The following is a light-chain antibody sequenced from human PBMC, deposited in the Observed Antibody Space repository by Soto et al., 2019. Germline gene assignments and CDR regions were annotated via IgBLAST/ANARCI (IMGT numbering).Light chain of an antibody. CDR2: KAS. V-gene: IGKV1-5*03. CDR1: QTISSW. CDR3: LQHNSYTIT. Sequence: DIQMTQSPSTLSGSVGDRVTITCRASQTISSWLAWYQQKPGKAPKLLIYKASTLTSGVPSRFSGSGAGTECTRTIGSLQPEDVATYYCLQHNSYTITFGQGIRLEIK. J-gene: IGKJ5*01.